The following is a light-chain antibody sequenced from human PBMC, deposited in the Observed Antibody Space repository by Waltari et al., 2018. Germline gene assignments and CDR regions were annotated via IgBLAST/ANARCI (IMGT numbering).Light chain of an antibody. V-gene: IGKV3-11*01. Sequence: IVLTQSPATLSLSPGESATLSCRASQSVSSYLAWYQQKPGQAPRLLIYDASSRATGIPARFSGSGSGTDFTLTISTLEPEDFAVYYCQQRSNWITFGQGTRLEIK. CDR2: DAS. CDR3: QQRSNWIT. J-gene: IGKJ5*01. CDR1: QSVSSY.